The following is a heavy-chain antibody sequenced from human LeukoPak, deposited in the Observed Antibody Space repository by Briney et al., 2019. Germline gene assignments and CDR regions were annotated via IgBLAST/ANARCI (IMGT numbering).Heavy chain of an antibody. Sequence: GRSLSLSCAASGFTISSYGMHWVRQAPGKGLEGVAVISYDGSNKYYADSVKGRFTISRDNSKNTLYLQMNSLRAEDTAVYYCANKGLLWFGDPPAFDIWGQGTMVTVSS. CDR2: ISYDGSNK. V-gene: IGHV3-30*18. CDR1: GFTISSYG. CDR3: ANKGLLWFGDPPAFDI. D-gene: IGHD3-10*01. J-gene: IGHJ3*02.